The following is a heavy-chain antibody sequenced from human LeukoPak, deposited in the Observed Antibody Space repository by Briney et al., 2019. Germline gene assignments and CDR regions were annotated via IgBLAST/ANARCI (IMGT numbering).Heavy chain of an antibody. J-gene: IGHJ3*02. V-gene: IGHV3-33*01. CDR1: RFTFSSYA. CDR2: IWYDGSNK. CDR3: ARSGSGSYAFDI. Sequence: GGSLRLSCAASRFTFSSYAMRWVRQAPGKGLEGVAVIWYDGSNKYYADSVKGRFTISRDNSKNTLYLQMNSLRAEDTAVYYCARSGSGSYAFDIWGQGTMVTISS. D-gene: IGHD3-10*01.